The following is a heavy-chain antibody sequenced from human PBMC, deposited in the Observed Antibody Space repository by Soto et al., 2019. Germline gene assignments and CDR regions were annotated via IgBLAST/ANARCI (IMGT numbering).Heavy chain of an antibody. V-gene: IGHV1-3*01. CDR1: GYTFTSYA. D-gene: IGHD3-10*01. Sequence: ASVKVSCKASGYTFTSYAMHWVRQAPGQRLEWMGWINAGNGNTKYSQKFQGRGTITRDTSASTAYMELSSLRSEDTAVDDCARDMGFGLSDYWGKGTLVTVSS. J-gene: IGHJ4*02. CDR2: INAGNGNT. CDR3: ARDMGFGLSDY.